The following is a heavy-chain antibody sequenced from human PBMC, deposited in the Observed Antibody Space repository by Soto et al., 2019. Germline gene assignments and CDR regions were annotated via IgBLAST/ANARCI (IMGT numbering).Heavy chain of an antibody. J-gene: IGHJ5*02. CDR1: GGSISSYY. D-gene: IGHD6-19*01. CDR2: IYYSGST. V-gene: IGHV4-59*01. CDR3: AMEEGPHSSGWPTFFDP. Sequence: PEETLSLTCTVSGGSISSYYWSWIRQPPGKGLEWIGYIYYSGSTNYSPSLKSRVTISVDTSKNQFSLKLSSVTAADTAVYYCAMEEGPHSSGWPTFFDPWGQGTLVTVSS.